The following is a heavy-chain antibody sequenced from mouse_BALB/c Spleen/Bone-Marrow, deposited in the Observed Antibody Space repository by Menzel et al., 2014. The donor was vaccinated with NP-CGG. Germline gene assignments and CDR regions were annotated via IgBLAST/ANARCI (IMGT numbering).Heavy chain of an antibody. J-gene: IGHJ4*01. D-gene: IGHD2-10*01. Sequence: EVQLQQSGAELVKPGASVKLSCTASGSNIKDTYMHWVKQRPEQGLEWIGRIDPANGNTKYDPKFQGKATITADTSSNTAYLQLSSLTSEDTAVYYCARERGGTYYGNYDAMDYWGQGTSVTVSS. CDR1: GSNIKDTY. V-gene: IGHV14-3*02. CDR2: IDPANGNT. CDR3: ARERGGTYYGNYDAMDY.